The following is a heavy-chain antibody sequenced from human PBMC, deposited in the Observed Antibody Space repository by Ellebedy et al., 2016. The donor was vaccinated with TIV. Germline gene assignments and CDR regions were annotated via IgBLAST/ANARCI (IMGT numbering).Heavy chain of an antibody. V-gene: IGHV1-24*01. J-gene: IGHJ4*02. Sequence: ASVKVSXXVSGYTLTELSMHWVRQAPGKGLEWMGGFDPEDGETIYAQKFQGRVTMTEDTSTDTAYMELSSLRSEDTAVYYCATGSLVEMATGYYFDYWGQGTLVTVSS. D-gene: IGHD5-24*01. CDR2: FDPEDGET. CDR1: GYTLTELS. CDR3: ATGSLVEMATGYYFDY.